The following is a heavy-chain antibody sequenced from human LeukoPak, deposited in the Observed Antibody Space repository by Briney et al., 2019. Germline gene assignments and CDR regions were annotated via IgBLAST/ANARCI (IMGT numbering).Heavy chain of an antibody. CDR3: ARERDYDFWSGYYYGPFDY. CDR1: GGSFSGYY. D-gene: IGHD3-3*01. Sequence: SETLSLTCAVYGGSFSGYYWSWIRQPPVKGLEWIGEINHSGSTNYNPSLKSRVTISVDTSKNQFSLKLSSVTAADTAVYYCARERDYDFWSGYYYGPFDYWGQGTLVTVSS. CDR2: INHSGST. V-gene: IGHV4-34*01. J-gene: IGHJ4*02.